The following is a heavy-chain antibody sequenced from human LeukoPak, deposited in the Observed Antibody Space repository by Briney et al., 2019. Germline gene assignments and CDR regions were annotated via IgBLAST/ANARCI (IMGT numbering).Heavy chain of an antibody. Sequence: PWASVKVSCKASGGTFSSYAISWVRQAPGQGLEWMGRIIPILGMANYAQKFQGRVTITADKSATTVYMELSSLRSEDTAVYYCAREESGGYFDYGGQGTLVTVSS. V-gene: IGHV1-69*04. D-gene: IGHD2-8*02. CDR1: GGTFSSYA. CDR3: AREESGGYFDY. CDR2: IIPILGMA. J-gene: IGHJ4*02.